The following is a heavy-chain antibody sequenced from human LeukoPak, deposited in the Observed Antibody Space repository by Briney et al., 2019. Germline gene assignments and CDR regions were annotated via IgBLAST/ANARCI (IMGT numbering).Heavy chain of an antibody. CDR1: GGSISSSNW. CDR3: ARTTEGGYIGDFYYYYMDV. J-gene: IGHJ6*03. CDR2: IYYSGST. V-gene: IGHV4-4*02. Sequence: KRSGPLSLTCGVSGGSISSSNWWGWVRQPPGKGLEWMGEIYYSGSTNYNLSLKSRVSISVDTSKTQLSLKLRSVTAADTAMYYCARTTEGGYIGDFYYYYMDVWGKGTTVTIS. D-gene: IGHD5-18*01.